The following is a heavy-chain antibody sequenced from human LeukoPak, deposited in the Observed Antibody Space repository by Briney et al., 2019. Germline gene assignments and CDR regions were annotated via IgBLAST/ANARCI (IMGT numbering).Heavy chain of an antibody. CDR2: IFADDLT. J-gene: IGHJ4*02. Sequence: GGSLRLSCVVSGFFVSDHYMSWVRQAPEKGLQWLSVIFADDLTYYEDSIKGRFTISRDRSQNTLYLQMKSLRAEDTAVYYCARGAMSTFARFDSWGQGTLVSVSS. CDR3: ARGAMSTFARFDS. V-gene: IGHV3-53*01. D-gene: IGHD2/OR15-2a*01. CDR1: GFFVSDHY.